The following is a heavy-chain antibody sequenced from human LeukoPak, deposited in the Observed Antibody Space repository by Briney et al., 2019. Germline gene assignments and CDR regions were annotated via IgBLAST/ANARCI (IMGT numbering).Heavy chain of an antibody. Sequence: GASVNVSCKASGYTFTSYGISWVRQAPGQGLERMGWISAYNGNTNYAQKLQGRVTMTTDTSTSTAYMELRSLRSDDTAVYYCARADKIRIYIVGETPFDYWGQGTLVTVSS. D-gene: IGHD1-26*01. J-gene: IGHJ4*02. CDR2: ISAYNGNT. CDR3: ARADKIRIYIVGETPFDY. V-gene: IGHV1-18*01. CDR1: GYTFTSYG.